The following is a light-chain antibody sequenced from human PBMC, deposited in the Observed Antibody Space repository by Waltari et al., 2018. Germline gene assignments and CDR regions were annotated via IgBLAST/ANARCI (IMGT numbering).Light chain of an antibody. CDR3: SSYAGSKNLV. J-gene: IGLJ2*01. Sequence: QSALTQPPSASGSPGQSVTIPCPGTRSDVGGFNYVPWYQKHPGKAPKLIIYEVSKRPSGVPDRFSGSKSGNTASLTVSGLQVEDEADYYCSSYAGSKNLVFGGGTKLTVL. V-gene: IGLV2-8*01. CDR2: EVS. CDR1: RSDVGGFNY.